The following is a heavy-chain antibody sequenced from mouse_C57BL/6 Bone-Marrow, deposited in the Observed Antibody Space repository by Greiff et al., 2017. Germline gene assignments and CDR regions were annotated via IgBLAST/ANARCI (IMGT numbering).Heavy chain of an antibody. D-gene: IGHD2-4*01. CDR3: ASYRRDYEYLAY. J-gene: IGHJ3*01. V-gene: IGHV5-4*01. Sequence: EVQLVESGGGLVKPGGSLKLSCAASGFTISSYAMSWVRQTPEKRLEWVATISDGGSDTYYPANVKGRFTISRDNAKNNLYLQMSHLKSEDTAVYYCASYRRDYEYLAYWGQGTLVTVSA. CDR2: ISDGGSDT. CDR1: GFTISSYA.